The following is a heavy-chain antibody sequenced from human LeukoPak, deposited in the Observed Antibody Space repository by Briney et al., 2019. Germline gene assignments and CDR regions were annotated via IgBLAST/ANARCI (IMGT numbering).Heavy chain of an antibody. CDR3: ARGTVRTHWFYGMDV. D-gene: IGHD3-9*01. Sequence: ASVKVSCKASGFTFTDHYMHWVRQAPGQGLEWMGWINPNSGGTHYAQKFQGRVTVTRDTSITTVYMELSRLRSDDTAVYYCARGTVRTHWFYGMDVWGQGTTVTVSS. V-gene: IGHV1-2*02. CDR2: INPNSGGT. CDR1: GFTFTDHY. J-gene: IGHJ6*02.